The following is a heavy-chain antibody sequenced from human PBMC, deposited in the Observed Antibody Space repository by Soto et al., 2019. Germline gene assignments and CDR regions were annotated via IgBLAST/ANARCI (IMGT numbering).Heavy chain of an antibody. Sequence: SLRLSCAASGFTFGNYAMNWARQAPGKGLEWISSISDPGTSTYYANSVKGRFSMSRDNSKNTLFLQMNRLRADDTAVYFCAKSLVTPSDAFDLWGRGTLVTVSS. D-gene: IGHD2-21*02. CDR2: ISDPGTST. V-gene: IGHV3-23*01. CDR3: AKSLVTPSDAFDL. J-gene: IGHJ3*01. CDR1: GFTFGNYA.